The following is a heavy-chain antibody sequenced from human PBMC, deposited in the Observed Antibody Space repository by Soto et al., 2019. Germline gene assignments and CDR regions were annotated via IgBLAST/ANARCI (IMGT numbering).Heavy chain of an antibody. CDR2: IYPGDSDT. Sequence: GESLKISCKGSGYSFTSYWIGWVRQMPGKGLELMGIIYPGDSDTRYSPSFQGQVTISADKSISTAYLQWSSLKASDTAMYYCARLRLSDFWSGSTEDYGMDVWGQGTTVTVSS. V-gene: IGHV5-51*01. CDR3: ARLRLSDFWSGSTEDYGMDV. J-gene: IGHJ6*02. CDR1: GYSFTSYW. D-gene: IGHD3-3*01.